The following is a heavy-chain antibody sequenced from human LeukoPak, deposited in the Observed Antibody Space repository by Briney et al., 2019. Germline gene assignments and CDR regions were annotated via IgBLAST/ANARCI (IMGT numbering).Heavy chain of an antibody. J-gene: IGHJ4*02. CDR1: GFTFSSFE. D-gene: IGHD1-26*01. CDR2: ISSSGSTI. Sequence: GGSLRLSCAASGFTFSSFEMNWVRQAPVKGLEWVSYISSSGSTIYYADSVKGRFTISRDNAKNSLYLQMNSLRAEDTAIYYCARETPGATSDYIDYWGQGTLVTVSS. V-gene: IGHV3-48*03. CDR3: ARETPGATSDYIDY.